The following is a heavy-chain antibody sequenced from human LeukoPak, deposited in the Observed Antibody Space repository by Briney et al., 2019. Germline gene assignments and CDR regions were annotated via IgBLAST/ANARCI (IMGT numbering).Heavy chain of an antibody. CDR3: AKSLKLSSVGYYFDY. V-gene: IGHV3-23*01. CDR1: GFTFSSYA. D-gene: IGHD3-10*01. CDR2: ISGSGGSA. Sequence: GGSLRLSCAASGFTFSSYAMSWVRQAPGKGLEWVSAISGSGGSAYYADSVKGRFTISRDNSKNTLYLQMNSLRAEDTAVCYCAKSLKLSSVGYYFDYWGQGTLVTVSS. J-gene: IGHJ4*02.